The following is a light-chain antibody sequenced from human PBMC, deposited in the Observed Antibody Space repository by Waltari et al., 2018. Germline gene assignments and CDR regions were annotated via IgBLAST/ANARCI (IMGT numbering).Light chain of an antibody. J-gene: IGLJ2*01. CDR2: DVT. CDR1: SSDVGAHNQ. V-gene: IGLV2-14*03. CDR3: SSYTTNRTVI. Sequence: QSALTQPASVSGSPGQSPTISCAVTSSDVGAHNQVSWYQQHPGKAPKVIISDVTKRPEWVSNRFSGSKSGNTASLTISGLQAEDEADYYCSSYTTNRTVIFGGGTTLTVL.